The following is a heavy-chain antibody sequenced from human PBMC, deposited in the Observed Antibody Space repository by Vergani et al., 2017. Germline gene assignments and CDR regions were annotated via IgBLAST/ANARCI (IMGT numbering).Heavy chain of an antibody. V-gene: IGHV4-34*01. CDR3: ARVNTETNGHLYYYYYMDV. J-gene: IGHJ6*03. Sequence: QVQLQQWGGGLLKPSETLSLTCVVNGGSFTSYHWTWIRQSPGEGLERVGDIDHTGRPDSNPSLKSRLTMSVDKSRNQFSLTLNSVTATDTAIYFCARVNTETNGHLYYYYYMDVWGQGTAVTVS. D-gene: IGHD4-11*01. CDR2: IDHTGRP. CDR1: GGSFTSYH.